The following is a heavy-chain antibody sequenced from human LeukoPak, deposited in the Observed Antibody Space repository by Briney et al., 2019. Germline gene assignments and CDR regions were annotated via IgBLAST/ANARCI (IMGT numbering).Heavy chain of an antibody. V-gene: IGHV1-2*02. J-gene: IGHJ5*02. CDR2: INPNSGGT. D-gene: IGHD6-13*01. Sequence: ASVKVSCKASGYTFTGYYMHWVRQAPGQGLEWMGWINPNSGGTNYAQKFQGRVTMTRDTSISTAYMELSRLRSDDTAVYYCARDSSSWYGGWFHPWGQGTLVTVSS. CDR1: GYTFTGYY. CDR3: ARDSSSWYGGWFHP.